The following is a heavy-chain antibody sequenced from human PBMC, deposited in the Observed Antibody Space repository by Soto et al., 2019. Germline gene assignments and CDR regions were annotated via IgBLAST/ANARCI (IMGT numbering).Heavy chain of an antibody. CDR3: AKGGRQWLVTSDFNY. CDR1: GFTFSDYA. V-gene: IGHV3-30*18. Sequence: VQLVESGGGVVQPGRSLRLSCAASGFTFSDYAMHWVRQAPGKGLEWVAVVSHDGRNTHYADSVKGRFTISRDSSKNTVSLDITSLRAEDTAAYYCAKGGRQWLVTSDFNYWGQGALVTVSS. D-gene: IGHD6-19*01. CDR2: VSHDGRNT. J-gene: IGHJ4*02.